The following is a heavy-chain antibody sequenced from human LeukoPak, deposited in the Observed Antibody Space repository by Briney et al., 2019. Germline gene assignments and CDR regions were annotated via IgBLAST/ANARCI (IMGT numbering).Heavy chain of an antibody. Sequence: ASVKVSCKSSGYSFTDYYIHWVGQAPGHRPEWMGSINPNSGVTKYAQKLHGRVTIPRDTTITTAYMEVSRRRSDDTAFYYCARSSSSWYIDDWGQGTLVTVSS. CDR2: INPNSGVT. CDR1: GYSFTDYY. CDR3: ARSSSSWYIDD. D-gene: IGHD6-13*01. J-gene: IGHJ4*02. V-gene: IGHV1-2*02.